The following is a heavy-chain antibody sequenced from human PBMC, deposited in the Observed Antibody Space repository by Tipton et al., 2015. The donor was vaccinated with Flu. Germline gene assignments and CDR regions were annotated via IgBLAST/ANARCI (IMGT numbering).Heavy chain of an antibody. CDR1: GFTFSSYG. Sequence: SLRLSCAASGFTFSSYGMHWVRQAPGKGLEWVAFIRYDGSNKYYADSVKGRFTISRDNSKNTLYLQMNSLRAEDTAAYYCASAKGSSSSYFDYWGQGTLVTVSS. J-gene: IGHJ4*02. CDR2: IRYDGSNK. D-gene: IGHD6-6*01. CDR3: ASAKGSSSSYFDY. V-gene: IGHV3-30*02.